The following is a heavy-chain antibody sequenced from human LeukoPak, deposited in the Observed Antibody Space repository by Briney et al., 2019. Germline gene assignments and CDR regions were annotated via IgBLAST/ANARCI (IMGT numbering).Heavy chain of an antibody. D-gene: IGHD5-24*01. V-gene: IGHV3-23*01. CDR3: AINGLFDP. J-gene: IGHJ5*02. CDR1: VLTFSSYA. CDR2: ISGSGGST. Sequence: GGSLRLSCAASVLTFSSYAMRWVRHAPGRALEWVSAISGSGGSTYYADSVKGRFTISRDNSKNTLYLQMNSLRAEDTAVYYCAINGLFDPWGQGTLVTVSS.